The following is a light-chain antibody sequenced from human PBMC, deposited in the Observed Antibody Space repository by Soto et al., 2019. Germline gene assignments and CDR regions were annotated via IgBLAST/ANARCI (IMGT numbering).Light chain of an antibody. CDR3: ISYTSSSTWV. J-gene: IGLJ3*02. CDR2: EVS. Sequence: QSALTQPASVSGSPGQSIIISCTGTSSDVGAYNYVSWYQQHPGKAPKLMIYEVSNRPSGVSDRFSGSRSGNTASLTISGLQAEDESDYYCISYTSSSTWVFGGGTKVTVL. CDR1: SSDVGAYNY. V-gene: IGLV2-14*01.